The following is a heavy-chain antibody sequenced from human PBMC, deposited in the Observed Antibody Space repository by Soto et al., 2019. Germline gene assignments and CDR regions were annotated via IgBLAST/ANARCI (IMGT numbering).Heavy chain of an antibody. CDR3: ARDVGWTTVSPGH. D-gene: IGHD4-4*01. Sequence: EVHLLEAGGGFVQPGGSLRLSCAASGFTFGHYAMTWVRQAPGKGLEWVAYISGSGDRTYHADSVEGRFTISRDNSKNTLFLQMNRLRGEDTAVYYCARDVGWTTVSPGHWGQGTLVTVSS. CDR1: GFTFGHYA. CDR2: ISGSGDRT. V-gene: IGHV3-23*01. J-gene: IGHJ4*02.